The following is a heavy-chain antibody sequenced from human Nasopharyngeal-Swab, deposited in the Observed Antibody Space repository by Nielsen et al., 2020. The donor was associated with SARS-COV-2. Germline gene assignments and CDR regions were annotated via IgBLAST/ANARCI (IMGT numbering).Heavy chain of an antibody. D-gene: IGHD1-26*01. J-gene: IGHJ3*02. CDR2: ISSNGGST. V-gene: IGHV3-64D*06. Sequence: GGSLRLSCAASGFTFSSYAMSWVRQAPGKGLEYVSAISSNGGSTYYADSVKGRFTISRDNSKNTLYLQMSSLRAEDTAVYYCVKAPSGSYRSGDAFDIWGQGTMVTVSS. CDR3: VKAPSGSYRSGDAFDI. CDR1: GFTFSSYA.